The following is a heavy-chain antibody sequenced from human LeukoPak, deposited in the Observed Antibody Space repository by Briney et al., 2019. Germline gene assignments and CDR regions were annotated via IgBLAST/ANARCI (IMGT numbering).Heavy chain of an antibody. CDR3: ARGGSGSYYVFDY. CDR2: INPNSGGT. D-gene: IGHD1-26*01. CDR1: GYTFTDYY. V-gene: IGHV1-2*04. J-gene: IGHJ4*02. Sequence: ASVKVSCKASGYTFTDYYMHWVRQAPGQGLEWMGWINPNSGGTNYAQKFQGWVTMTRDTSISTAYMELSRLRSDDTAVYYCARGGSGSYYVFDYWGQGTLVTVSS.